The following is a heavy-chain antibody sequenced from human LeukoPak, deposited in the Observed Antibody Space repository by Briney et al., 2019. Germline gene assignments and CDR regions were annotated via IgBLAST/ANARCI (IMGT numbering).Heavy chain of an antibody. Sequence: PGGSLRLSCAASGFTFEDFTMHWVRHSPEKGLEWVSLISWDGSFIYYADSVRGRFTISRDNAKNSLYLQMNSLRAEDTDVYYCARALRPYSSGWLDYYYYMDVWGKGTTVTVSS. CDR2: ISWDGSFI. D-gene: IGHD6-19*01. V-gene: IGHV3-43*01. CDR3: ARALRPYSSGWLDYYYYMDV. J-gene: IGHJ6*03. CDR1: GFTFEDFT.